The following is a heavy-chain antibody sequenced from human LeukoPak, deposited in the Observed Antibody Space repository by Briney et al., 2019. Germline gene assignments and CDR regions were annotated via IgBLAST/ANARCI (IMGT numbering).Heavy chain of an antibody. CDR2: INPNSGGT. J-gene: IGHJ4*02. Sequence: GASVKVSCKASGYTFTGYYMHWVRQAPGQGLEWMGWINPNSGGTNYAQKFQGRVTMTRDTSISTAYMELSRLRPDDTAVYYCARSLYDSSGYYPYWGQGTLVTVSS. CDR3: ARSLYDSSGYYPY. V-gene: IGHV1-2*02. CDR1: GYTFTGYY. D-gene: IGHD3-22*01.